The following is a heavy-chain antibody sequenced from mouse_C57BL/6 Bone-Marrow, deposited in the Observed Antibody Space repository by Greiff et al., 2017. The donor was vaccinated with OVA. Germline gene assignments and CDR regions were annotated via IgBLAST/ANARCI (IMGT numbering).Heavy chain of an antibody. CDR1: GFSFNTYA. V-gene: IGHV10-1*01. CDR3: VRGYDAYAMDY. Sequence: EAGGGLVQPKGSLKLSCAASGFSFNTYAMNWVRQAPGKGLEWVARIRSKSNNYATYYADSVKDRFTISRDDSESMLYLQMNNLKTEDTAMYYCVRGYDAYAMDYWGQGTSVTVSS. CDR2: IRSKSNNYAT. D-gene: IGHD2-12*01. J-gene: IGHJ4*01.